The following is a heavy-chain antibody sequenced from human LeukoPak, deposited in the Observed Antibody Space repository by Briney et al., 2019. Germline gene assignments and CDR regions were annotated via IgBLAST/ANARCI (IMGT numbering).Heavy chain of an antibody. CDR1: GFTFSSYS. D-gene: IGHD1-1*01. CDR2: ISSSSSTI. CDR3: ARWYTVYYYMDV. Sequence: GGSLRLSCAASGFTFSSYSMNWVRQAPGKGLEWASYISSSSSTIYYADSVKGRFTISRDNAKNSLYLQMNSLRAEDTAVYYCARWYTVYYYMDVWGKGTTVTVSS. V-gene: IGHV3-48*01. J-gene: IGHJ6*03.